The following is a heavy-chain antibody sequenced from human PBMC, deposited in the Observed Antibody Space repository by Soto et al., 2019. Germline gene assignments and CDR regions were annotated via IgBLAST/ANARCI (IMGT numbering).Heavy chain of an antibody. CDR1: GGSISSGDYY. D-gene: IGHD1-20*01. Sequence: SETLSLTCTVSGGSISSGDYYWSWIRQPPGKGLEWIGYIYYSGSTYYNPSLKSRVTISVDTSKNQFSLKLSSVTAADTAVYYCARDFSGITGTYFDYWGQGTLVTVSS. CDR3: ARDFSGITGTYFDY. J-gene: IGHJ4*02. V-gene: IGHV4-30-4*01. CDR2: IYYSGST.